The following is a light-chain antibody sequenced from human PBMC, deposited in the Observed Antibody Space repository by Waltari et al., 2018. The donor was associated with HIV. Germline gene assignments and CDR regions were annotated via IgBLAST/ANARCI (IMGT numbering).Light chain of an antibody. V-gene: IGLV1-47*01. Sequence: QSVLTQSPSASGTPGQRVILSCSGSSPNLGGRNYVNWYQLLPGTAPKLLIYKNNQRPSGVPDRFSGSKSGTSASLAISGLRSEDEADYYCAAWDDSLNGVVFGGGTKLTVL. CDR3: AAWDDSLNGVV. CDR2: KNN. CDR1: SPNLGGRNY. J-gene: IGLJ2*01.